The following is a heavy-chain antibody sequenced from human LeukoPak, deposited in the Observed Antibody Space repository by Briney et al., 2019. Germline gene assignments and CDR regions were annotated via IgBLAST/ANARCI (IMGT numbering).Heavy chain of an antibody. D-gene: IGHD3-22*01. V-gene: IGHV3-7*01. Sequence: PGGSLRLSCAASGFTFSSYWMSWVRQAPGKGLEWVANIKQDGSEKYYVDSVKGRFTISRDNAKNSLYLQMNSLRAEDTAVYYCARDHAGSSGYRSPVLDYWGQGTLVTVSS. CDR2: IKQDGSEK. CDR1: GFTFSSYW. J-gene: IGHJ4*02. CDR3: ARDHAGSSGYRSPVLDY.